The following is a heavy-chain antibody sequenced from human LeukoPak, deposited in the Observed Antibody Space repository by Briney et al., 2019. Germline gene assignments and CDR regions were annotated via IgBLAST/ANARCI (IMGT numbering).Heavy chain of an antibody. CDR2: IYYSGST. D-gene: IGHD3-9*01. CDR3: ARENYDILTDRGYYYYYMDV. J-gene: IGHJ6*03. CDR1: GGSISSSSYY. V-gene: IGHV4-39*07. Sequence: PSETLSLTCTVSGGSISSSSYYWGWIRQPPGKGLEWIGSIYYSGSTYYNPSLKSRVTISVDTSKNQFSLKLSSVTAADTAVYYCARENYDILTDRGYYYYYMDVWGKGTTVTVSS.